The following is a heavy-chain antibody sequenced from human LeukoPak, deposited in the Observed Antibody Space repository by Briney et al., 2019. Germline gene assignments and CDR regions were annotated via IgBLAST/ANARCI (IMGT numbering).Heavy chain of an antibody. CDR3: AKDEASAGDY. Sequence: GGSLRLSCAASGFTFSSYAMHRVRQAPGKGLEWVAVISYDGSNKYYADSVKGRFTISRDNSKNTLYLQMNSLRAEDTAVYYCAKDEASAGDYWGQGTLVTVSS. V-gene: IGHV3-30-3*01. CDR1: GFTFSSYA. J-gene: IGHJ4*02. D-gene: IGHD3-10*01. CDR2: ISYDGSNK.